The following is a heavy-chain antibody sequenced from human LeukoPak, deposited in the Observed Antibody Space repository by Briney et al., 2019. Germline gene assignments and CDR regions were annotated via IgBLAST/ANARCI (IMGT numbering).Heavy chain of an antibody. D-gene: IGHD2-2*03. J-gene: IGHJ4*02. CDR2: IRGSGGST. V-gene: IGHV3-23*01. CDR3: AGMGIVVVPAAKGALAY. Sequence: PGGSLRLSCAASGFTFSSYAMSWVRQAPGKGLEWVSAIRGSGGSTYYADSVKGRFTISRDNSKNTLYLQVNSLRAEDTAVYYCAGMGIVVVPAAKGALAYWGQGTPVTVSS. CDR1: GFTFSSYA.